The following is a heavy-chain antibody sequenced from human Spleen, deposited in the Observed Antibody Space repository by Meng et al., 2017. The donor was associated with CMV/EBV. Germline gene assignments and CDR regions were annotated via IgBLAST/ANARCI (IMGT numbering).Heavy chain of an antibody. CDR3: ARGGRCSSTSCYTGMTLTYGMDV. CDR1: GFTFSSYA. V-gene: IGHV3-30-3*01. CDR2: ISYDGSNK. D-gene: IGHD2-2*02. J-gene: IGHJ6*02. Sequence: GESLKISCAASGFTFSSYAMHWVRQAPGKGLEWVAVISYDGSNKYYADSVKGRFTISRDNSKNTLYLQMNSLRAEDTAVYYCARGGRCSSTSCYTGMTLTYGMDVWGQGTTVTVSS.